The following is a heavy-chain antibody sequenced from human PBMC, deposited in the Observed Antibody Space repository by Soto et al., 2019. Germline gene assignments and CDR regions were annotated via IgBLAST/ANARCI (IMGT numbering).Heavy chain of an antibody. J-gene: IGHJ4*02. CDR1: AGSISSDY. D-gene: IGHD3-22*01. CDR2: IYHSGST. CDR3: ARGPGDSSGYYRPFDY. Sequence: QVQLQESGPGLVKPSETLTLTCIVSAGSISSDYWSWIRQPPGKGLEWIGYIYHSGSTNYNPSLESRVTMSIDTSKNQFSLKITSMTAADTAVYYCARGPGDSSGYYRPFDYWGQGTLVTVSS. V-gene: IGHV4-59*01.